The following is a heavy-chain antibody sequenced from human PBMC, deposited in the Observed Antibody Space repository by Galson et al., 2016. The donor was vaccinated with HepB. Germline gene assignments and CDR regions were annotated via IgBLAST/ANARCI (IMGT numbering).Heavy chain of an antibody. CDR3: ALEKIYVGSLDV. CDR2: INSDGSIT. J-gene: IGHJ6*02. D-gene: IGHD3-10*01. Sequence: SLRLSCAASGLNFSPYWMHWVRQVPGKGLMWLSHINSDGSITTYADSVRGRFSISRDNAKNTLYLHMNGLRAEDTAHYYWALEKIYVGSLDVWGQGTTVTVSS. V-gene: IGHV3-74*03. CDR1: GLNFSPYW.